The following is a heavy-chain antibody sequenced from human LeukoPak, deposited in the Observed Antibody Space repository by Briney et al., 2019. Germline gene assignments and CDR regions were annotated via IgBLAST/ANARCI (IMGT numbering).Heavy chain of an antibody. J-gene: IGHJ4*02. Sequence: GGSLRLSCAASGFTFSDWNLNWVRQAPGKGLEWVSHISSTSSPIYYADSVKGRFTISRDNAKNTLYLQMNSLRAEDTAVYYCAMGPYYYDSSGYYYWGQGTLVTVSS. V-gene: IGHV3-48*04. CDR1: GFTFSDWN. CDR2: ISSTSSPI. D-gene: IGHD3-22*01. CDR3: AMGPYYYDSSGYYY.